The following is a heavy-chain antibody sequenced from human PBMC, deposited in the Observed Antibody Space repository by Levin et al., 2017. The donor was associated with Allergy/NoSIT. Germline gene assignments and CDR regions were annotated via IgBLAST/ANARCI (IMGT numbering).Heavy chain of an antibody. V-gene: IGHV3-9*01. J-gene: IGHJ3*02. CDR1: GFTFDDYA. CDR2: ISWNSGSI. D-gene: IGHD1-26*01. CDR3: AKDIGGISDAFDI. Sequence: PGGSLRLSCAASGFTFDDYAMHWVRQAPGKGLEWVSGISWNSGSIAYADSVKGRFTISRDNAKNSLSLQMNSLRPEDTALYYCAKDIGGISDAFDIWGRGTMVTVSS.